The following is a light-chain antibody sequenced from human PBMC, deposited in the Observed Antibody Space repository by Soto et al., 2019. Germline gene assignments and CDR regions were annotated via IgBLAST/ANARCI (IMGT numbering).Light chain of an antibody. CDR2: DAS. CDR1: QTISVS. CDR3: QQDDKHST. Sequence: EIQMTQSPSTLSASVGDTVTITCRASQTISVSLAWYRQKPGQAPNLLIYDASTLQEALPSSFSGSGSGTDFTLTVTRLQPDDFATYFWQQDDKHSTFGHGTKVDVK. J-gene: IGKJ1*01. V-gene: IGKV1-5*01.